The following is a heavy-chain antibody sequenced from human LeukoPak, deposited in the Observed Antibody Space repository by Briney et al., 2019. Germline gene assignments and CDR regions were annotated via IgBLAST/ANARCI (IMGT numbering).Heavy chain of an antibody. CDR1: DTPSPAT. CDR3: ARDQKWLRQGFDY. V-gene: IGHV1-2*02. CDR2: STLTVGT. J-gene: IGHJ4*02. Sequence: ASVKVSCKALDTPSPATICTGCDRPLDKGLSGWDGSTLTVGTNYAQKFQGRVTMTRDTSISTAYMELSRLRSDDTAVYYCARDQKWLRQGFDYWGQGTLVTVSS. D-gene: IGHD5-12*01.